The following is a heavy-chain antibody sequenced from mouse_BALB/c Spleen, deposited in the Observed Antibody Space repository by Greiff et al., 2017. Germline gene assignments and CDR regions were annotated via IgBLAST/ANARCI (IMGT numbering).Heavy chain of an antibody. D-gene: IGHD3-1*01. V-gene: IGHV5-4*02. CDR2: ISDGGSYT. Sequence: EVKLVESGGGLVKPGGSLKLSCAASGFTFSDYYMYWVRQTPEKRLEWVATISDGGSYTYYPDSVKGRFTNSRDNAKNNLYLQMSSLKSEDTAMYYCARATARATPFDYWGQGTTLTVSS. CDR3: ARATARATPFDY. CDR1: GFTFSDYY. J-gene: IGHJ2*01.